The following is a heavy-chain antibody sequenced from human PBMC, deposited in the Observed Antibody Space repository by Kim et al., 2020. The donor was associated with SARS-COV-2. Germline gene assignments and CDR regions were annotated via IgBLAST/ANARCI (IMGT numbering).Heavy chain of an antibody. CDR3: ARGLYCSGGSCYGLNWFDP. CDR1: GFTFSSYE. V-gene: IGHV3-48*03. CDR2: ISSSGSTI. Sequence: GGSLRLSCAASGFTFSSYEMNWVRQAPGKGLEWVSYISSSGSTIYYADSVKGRFTISRDNAKNSLYLQMNSLRAEDTAVYYCARGLYCSGGSCYGLNWFDPWGQGTLVTVSS. J-gene: IGHJ5*02. D-gene: IGHD2-15*01.